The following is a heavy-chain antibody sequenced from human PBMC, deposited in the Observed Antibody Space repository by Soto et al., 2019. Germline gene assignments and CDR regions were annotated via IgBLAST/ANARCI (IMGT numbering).Heavy chain of an antibody. J-gene: IGHJ5*01. V-gene: IGHV4-30-4*01. CDR2: IYKSATT. CDR3: ARGRYCLTGRCFPNWFDS. CDR1: GDSISTVDYF. D-gene: IGHD2-15*01. Sequence: SETLSLTCSVSGDSISTVDYFWAWIRQPPGQALEYIGYIYKSATTYYNPSFESRVAISLDTSKSQFSLNVTSVTAADTAVYFCARGRYCLTGRCFPNWFDSWGQGTLVT.